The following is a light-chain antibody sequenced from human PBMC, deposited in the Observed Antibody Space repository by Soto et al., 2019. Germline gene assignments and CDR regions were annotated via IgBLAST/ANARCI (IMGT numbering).Light chain of an antibody. CDR3: CSYAGGYSYV. V-gene: IGLV2-11*01. CDR2: EVS. Sequence: QSVLTQPRSVSGSPGQSVTISCTGTSSNVGGHEHVSWYQQRPGKAPILIISEVSRRPSGIPNRFSGSKSGSTASLTISGLQAEDEADYYCCSYAGGYSYVFGSGTKVTVL. J-gene: IGLJ1*01. CDR1: SSNVGGHEH.